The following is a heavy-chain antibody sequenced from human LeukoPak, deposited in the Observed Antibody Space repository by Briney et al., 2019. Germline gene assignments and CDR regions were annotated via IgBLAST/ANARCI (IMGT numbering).Heavy chain of an antibody. D-gene: IGHD1-26*01. CDR1: GFTFSSYW. CDR3: ARGFTSGSSNLDY. Sequence: QPGGSLRLSCAASGFTFSSYWMSWVRQAPGKGLEWVANIKQDGSEKYYVDSVKGRFTISRDNAKNSLYLQMNSLRAEDTAVYYCARGFTSGSSNLDYWGQGTLVTVSS. V-gene: IGHV3-7*01. J-gene: IGHJ4*02. CDR2: IKQDGSEK.